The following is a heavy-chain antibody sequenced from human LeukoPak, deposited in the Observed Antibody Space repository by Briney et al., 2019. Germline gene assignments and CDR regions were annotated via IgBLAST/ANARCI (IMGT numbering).Heavy chain of an antibody. D-gene: IGHD2-15*01. V-gene: IGHV1-46*01. Sequence: ASVNVSCKASGYTFTSYFMHWVRRAPGQGLEWMGIFSPSGGSTSFAQRFQGRVTMTRDTSTSTVYMELSSLRSEDTAVYYCARHSSGGRYLDYWGQGTLVTVSS. J-gene: IGHJ4*02. CDR2: FSPSGGST. CDR3: ARHSSGGRYLDY. CDR1: GYTFTSYF.